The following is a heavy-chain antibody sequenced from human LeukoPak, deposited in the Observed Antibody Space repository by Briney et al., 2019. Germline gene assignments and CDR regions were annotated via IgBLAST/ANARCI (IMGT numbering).Heavy chain of an antibody. J-gene: IGHJ4*02. D-gene: IGHD6-13*01. V-gene: IGHV1-8*03. CDR3: ARALRSSWYGGFDY. CDR1: GYTFTSYD. CDR2: MNPNSGNT. Sequence: ASVKVSCKASGYTFTSYDINWVRQATGQGLEWMGWMNPNSGNTGYAQKFQGRVTITRNTSISTAYMELSSLRSEDTAVYYCARALRSSWYGGFDYWGQGTLVTVSS.